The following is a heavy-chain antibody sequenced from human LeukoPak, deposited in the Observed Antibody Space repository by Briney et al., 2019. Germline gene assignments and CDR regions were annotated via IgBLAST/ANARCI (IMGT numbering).Heavy chain of an antibody. D-gene: IGHD6-13*01. CDR3: ARIGTAAPDNWFDP. Sequence: AGGSLRLSCTVSGFTVSSNSMSWVRQAPGKGLEWVSFIYSDNTHYSDSVKGRFTISRDNSKNTLYLQMNSLRAEDTALYYCARIGTAAPDNWFDPWGQGTLVTVSS. CDR2: IYSDNT. J-gene: IGHJ5*02. V-gene: IGHV3-53*01. CDR1: GFTVSSNS.